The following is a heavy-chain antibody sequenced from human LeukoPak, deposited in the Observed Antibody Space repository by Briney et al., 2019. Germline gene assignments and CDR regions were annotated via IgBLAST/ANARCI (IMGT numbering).Heavy chain of an antibody. D-gene: IGHD5-18*01. CDR3: ARRGSGSYGLDY. J-gene: IGHJ4*02. Sequence: GGSLRLSCAASGFTFSSYSMNWVRQAPGKGLEWVSIIYSGGSTNYADSVKGRFTISRDNSKNTVYLQMNSLRAEDTAVYYCARRGSGSYGLDYWGQGTLVTVSS. CDR2: IYSGGST. CDR1: GFTFSSYS. V-gene: IGHV3-53*01.